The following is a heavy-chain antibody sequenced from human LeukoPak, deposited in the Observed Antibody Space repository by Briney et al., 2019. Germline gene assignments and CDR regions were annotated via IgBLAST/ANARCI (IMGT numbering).Heavy chain of an antibody. V-gene: IGHV4-39*07. D-gene: IGHD3-16*02. CDR1: GGSISSSSYY. CDR3: ARIIGDYVWGSYRYYFDY. Sequence: SETLSLTYTVSGGSISSSSYYWGWIRQPPGKGLEWIGSIYYSGSTYYNPSLKSRVTISVDTSKNQFSLKLSSVTAADTAVYYCARIIGDYVWGSYRYYFDYWGQGTLVTVSS. J-gene: IGHJ4*02. CDR2: IYYSGST.